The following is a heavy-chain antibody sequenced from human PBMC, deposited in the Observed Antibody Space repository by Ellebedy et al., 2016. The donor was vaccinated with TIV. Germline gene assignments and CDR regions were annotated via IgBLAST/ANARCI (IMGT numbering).Heavy chain of an antibody. CDR2: IRSKAYGGTT. V-gene: IGHV3-49*04. CDR1: GFTFGDYA. CDR3: TSLYSSGWFFDY. Sequence: GESLKISCRASGFTFGDYAMSWVRQAPGKGLEWVGFIRSKAYGGTTEYAASVKGRFTISRDDSKSIAYLQMNSLKSEDTAVYYCTSLYSSGWFFDYWGQGTLVTVSS. J-gene: IGHJ4*02. D-gene: IGHD6-19*01.